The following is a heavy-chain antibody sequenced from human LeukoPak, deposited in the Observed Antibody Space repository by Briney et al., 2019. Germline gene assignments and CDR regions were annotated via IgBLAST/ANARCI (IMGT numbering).Heavy chain of an antibody. V-gene: IGHV4-59*01. D-gene: IGHD3-22*01. CDR1: GGAISSYY. Sequence: PSETLSLTCTVSGGAISSYYWSWIRQPPGKGLEWFGYIYYSGGTKYNPSLMSRVTISVDRAQNQFSLSLSSVTAAGTAVYYCARDGLYDSSGYYMDSWGQGTLVIVSS. CDR3: ARDGLYDSSGYYMDS. CDR2: IYYSGGT. J-gene: IGHJ4*02.